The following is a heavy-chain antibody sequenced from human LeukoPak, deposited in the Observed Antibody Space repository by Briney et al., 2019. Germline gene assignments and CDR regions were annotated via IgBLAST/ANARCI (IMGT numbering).Heavy chain of an antibody. D-gene: IGHD6-13*01. CDR2: LIPIFGTA. J-gene: IGHJ6*02. CDR1: GGTFSSYA. CDR3: ARGRRTYSSSWLGYYYYGMDV. Sequence: SVKVSCKASGGTFSSYAISWVRQAPGQGLEWMGGLIPIFGTANYAQKFQGRVTITADESTSTAYMELSSLRSEDTAVYYCARGRRTYSSSWLGYYYYGMDVWGQGTTVTVSS. V-gene: IGHV1-69*13.